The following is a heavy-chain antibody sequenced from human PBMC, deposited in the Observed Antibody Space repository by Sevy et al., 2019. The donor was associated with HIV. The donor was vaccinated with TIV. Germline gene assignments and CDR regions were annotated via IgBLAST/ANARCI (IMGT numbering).Heavy chain of an antibody. CDR2: IRYDGSNK. D-gene: IGHD2-8*02. CDR1: RFSFNGYG. J-gene: IGHJ5*02. Sequence: GGSLRLSCAASRFSFNGYGMHWVRQAPGKGLEWVAFIRYDGSNKYYADSVKGRFTISRDDSKNTLYLQMNSLRAEDMGLYYGARGTPAFCTGGVCFNWFDPWGQGTLVTVSS. CDR3: ARGTPAFCTGGVCFNWFDP. V-gene: IGHV3-30*02.